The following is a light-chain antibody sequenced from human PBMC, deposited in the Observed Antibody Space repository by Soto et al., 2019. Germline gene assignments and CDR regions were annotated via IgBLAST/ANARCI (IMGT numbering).Light chain of an antibody. CDR2: GAS. Sequence: EVVLTQSPGTLSLSPGERATLSCRASQSVDSSTLAWYQQKPGQAPRLLISGASKRATGTPDRFSGSGSGTDFTLTISRLEPEDFAVYYCQHFDDSLTFGGRTKVEIK. CDR3: QHFDDSLT. J-gene: IGKJ4*01. V-gene: IGKV3-20*01. CDR1: QSVDSST.